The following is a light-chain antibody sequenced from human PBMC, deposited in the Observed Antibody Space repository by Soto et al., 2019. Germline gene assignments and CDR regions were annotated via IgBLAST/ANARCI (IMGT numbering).Light chain of an antibody. Sequence: QSALTQPASVSGSPGQSIIISCTGTSSDVGGYNYVSWYQQHPGKAPKLMIYEVSNRPSGVSNHFSGSKSGNTASLTISGLQAEDEADYYCSSYTSSSTWVFGGGTKVTVL. V-gene: IGLV2-14*01. CDR1: SSDVGGYNY. CDR2: EVS. CDR3: SSYTSSSTWV. J-gene: IGLJ3*02.